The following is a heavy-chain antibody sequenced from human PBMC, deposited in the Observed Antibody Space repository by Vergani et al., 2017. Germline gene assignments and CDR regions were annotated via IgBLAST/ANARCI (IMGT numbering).Heavy chain of an antibody. D-gene: IGHD2-21*01. V-gene: IGHV1-3*01. J-gene: IGHJ4*02. CDR2: INAGNDNT. CDR1: GNIITTYP. Sequence: QVQLVQSGAEVKKPGASVKVSCKASGNIITTYPIHWVRQAPGQRLEWMGWINAGNDNTKYSQKFQGRVTITRDTSANTDYMELSSLRSEDTAVYYCAKGQGYWYAGEDXFDSWGQGTLVTVSS. CDR3: AKGQGYWYAGEDXFDS.